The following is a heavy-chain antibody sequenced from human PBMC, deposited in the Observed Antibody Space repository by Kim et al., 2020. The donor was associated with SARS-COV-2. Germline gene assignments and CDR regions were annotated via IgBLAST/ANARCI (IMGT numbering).Heavy chain of an antibody. D-gene: IGHD3-10*01. J-gene: IGHJ5*02. CDR1: GGSISSGGYY. Sequence: SETLSLTCTVSGGSISSGGYYWSWIRQHPGKGLEWIGYIYYSGSTYYNPSLKSRVTISVDTSKNQFSLKLSSVTAADTAVYYCAKGGGSGSYYENNWFDPWGQGTLVTVSS. CDR3: AKGGGSGSYYENNWFDP. V-gene: IGHV4-31*03. CDR2: IYYSGST.